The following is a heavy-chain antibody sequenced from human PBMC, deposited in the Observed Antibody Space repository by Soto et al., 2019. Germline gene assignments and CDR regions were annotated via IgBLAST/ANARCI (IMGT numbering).Heavy chain of an antibody. CDR3: ANGYCSSTSCPPHY. D-gene: IGHD2-2*01. J-gene: IGHJ4*02. Sequence: GGSLRLSCAASGFTFDGYAMHWVRQAPGKGLEWVSGISWNSGSIGYADSVKGRFTISRDNAKNSLYLQMNSLRAEDTALYYCANGYCSSTSCPPHYWGQGTLVTVSS. CDR2: ISWNSGSI. V-gene: IGHV3-9*01. CDR1: GFTFDGYA.